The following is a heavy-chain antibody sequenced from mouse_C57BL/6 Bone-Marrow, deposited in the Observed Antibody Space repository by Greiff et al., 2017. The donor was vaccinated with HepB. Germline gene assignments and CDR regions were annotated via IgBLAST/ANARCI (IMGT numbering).Heavy chain of an antibody. D-gene: IGHD3-1*01. CDR1: GYTFTSYW. V-gene: IGHV1-64*01. J-gene: IGHJ1*03. CDR2: IHPNSGST. Sequence: QVQLQQPGAELVKPGASVKLSCKASGYTFTSYWMHWVKQRPGQGLEWIGMIHPNSGSTNYNEKFKSKATLTVDKSSSTAYMQLSSLTSEDSAVYYCARLSLGGWYFDVWGTGTTVTVSS. CDR3: ARLSLGGWYFDV.